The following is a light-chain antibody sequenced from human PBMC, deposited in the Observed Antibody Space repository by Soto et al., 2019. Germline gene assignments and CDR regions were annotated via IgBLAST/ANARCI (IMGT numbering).Light chain of an antibody. Sequence: DVQVTQSPSSVSASVGDRVTITCRASEGVSNWFAWYQQKPGKAPRLLIYAASSLQSGVPSRFSGSGSGTVFTLTISSLQPDDVATYYCQQTNSFPPTFGHGTKVDIK. V-gene: IGKV1-12*01. CDR3: QQTNSFPPT. CDR1: EGVSNW. CDR2: AAS. J-gene: IGKJ1*01.